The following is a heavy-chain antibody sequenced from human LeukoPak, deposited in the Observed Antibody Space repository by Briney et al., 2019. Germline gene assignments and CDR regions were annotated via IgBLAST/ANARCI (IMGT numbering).Heavy chain of an antibody. Sequence: SETLSLTCTVSGGSISSSSYYWGWIRQPPGKGLEWIGSIYYSGSTYYTPSLKSRVTISVDTSKNQFSLKLSSVTAADTAVYYCARHTATATRFDYWGQGTLVTVSS. V-gene: IGHV4-39*01. D-gene: IGHD1-1*01. CDR1: GGSISSSSYY. CDR2: IYYSGST. CDR3: ARHTATATRFDY. J-gene: IGHJ4*02.